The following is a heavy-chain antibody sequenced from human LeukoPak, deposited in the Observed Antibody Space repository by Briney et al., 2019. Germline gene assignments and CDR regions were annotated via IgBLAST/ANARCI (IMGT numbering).Heavy chain of an antibody. CDR2: IYISGST. J-gene: IGHJ3*02. Sequence: PSQTLSLTCTVSGGSISSGSYYWSWIRQPAGKGLEWIGRIYISGSTNYSPSLKSRVTISIDTSKNQFSLKLSSVTAADTAVYYCVRGPTYSSSCQIWGQGIMVTVSS. CDR3: VRGPTYSSSCQI. CDR1: GGSISSGSYY. V-gene: IGHV4-61*02. D-gene: IGHD6-13*01.